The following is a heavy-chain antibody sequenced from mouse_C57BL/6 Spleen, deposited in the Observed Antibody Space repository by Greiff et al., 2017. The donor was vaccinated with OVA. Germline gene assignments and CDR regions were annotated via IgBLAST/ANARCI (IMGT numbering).Heavy chain of an antibody. D-gene: IGHD2-3*01. CDR3: ARNGYDGSPFAY. J-gene: IGHJ3*01. Sequence: VKLMESGAELVRPGTSVKMSCKASGYTFTNYWIGWAKQRPGHGLEWIGDIYPGGGYTNYNEKFKGKATLTADKSSSTAYMQFSSLTSEDSAIYYCARNGYDGSPFAYWGQGTLVTVSA. CDR2: IYPGGGYT. CDR1: GYTFTNYW. V-gene: IGHV1-63*01.